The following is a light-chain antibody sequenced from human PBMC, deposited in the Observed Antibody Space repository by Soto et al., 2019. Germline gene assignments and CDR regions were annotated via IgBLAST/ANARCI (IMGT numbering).Light chain of an antibody. V-gene: IGLV1-40*01. CDR2: GNN. CDR1: SSNIGAGYD. CDR3: QSYDSSLSGYV. J-gene: IGLJ1*01. Sequence: QAVVTQPPSVSGAPGQRVTISCTGSSSNIGAGYDVHWYQQLPGKAPKLLIYGNNNRPSGVPDRFSGPKSGTSASLAITGLRADDEADYYCQSYDSSLSGYVFGTGTKVTVL.